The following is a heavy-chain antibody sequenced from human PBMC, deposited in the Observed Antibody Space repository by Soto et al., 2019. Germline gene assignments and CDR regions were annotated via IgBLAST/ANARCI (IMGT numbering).Heavy chain of an antibody. J-gene: IGHJ5*02. CDR3: ARSAQRTRYCCGGSCSGWFDP. V-gene: IGHV1-2*04. CDR2: INPNSGGT. CDR1: GYTFTGYY. Sequence: GASVKVSCKASGYTFTGYYMHWVRQAPGQGLEWMGWINPNSGGTNYAQKFQGWVTMTRDTSISTAYMELSRLRSDDTAVYYCARSAQRTRYCCGGSCSGWFDPWGQGTLVTVSS. D-gene: IGHD2-15*01.